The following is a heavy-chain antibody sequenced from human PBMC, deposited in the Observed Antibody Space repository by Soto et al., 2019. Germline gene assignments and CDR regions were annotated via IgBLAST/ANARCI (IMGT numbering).Heavy chain of an antibody. CDR2: IYYSVST. CDR3: ARGRKDHTPAYYYGMDV. D-gene: IGHD2-15*01. Sequence: SETLSLTCTVSGGSISSYYWSWIRQPPGKGLEWIGYIYYSVSTNYNPSLKSRVTISVDTSKNQFSLKLSSVTAADTAVYYCARGRKDHTPAYYYGMDVWGQGTRVTVSS. CDR1: GGSISSYY. V-gene: IGHV4-59*01. J-gene: IGHJ6*02.